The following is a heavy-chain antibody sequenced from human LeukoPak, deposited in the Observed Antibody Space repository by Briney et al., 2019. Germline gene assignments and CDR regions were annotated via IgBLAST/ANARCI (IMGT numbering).Heavy chain of an antibody. CDR2: INHSGST. D-gene: IGHD3-9*01. Sequence: SETLSLTCAVYGGSFSGYYWSWIRQPPGKGLEWIGEINHSGSTTYNPSLKSRVTISVDTSKNQFSLKLSSVTAADTAVYYCARGTQRYFDWLQRRSNWFDPWGQGTLVTVSS. CDR3: ARGTQRYFDWLQRRSNWFDP. V-gene: IGHV4-34*01. CDR1: GGSFSGYY. J-gene: IGHJ5*02.